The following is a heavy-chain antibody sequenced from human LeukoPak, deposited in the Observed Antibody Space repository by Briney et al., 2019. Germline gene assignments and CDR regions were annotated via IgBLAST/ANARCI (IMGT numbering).Heavy chain of an antibody. D-gene: IGHD5-18*01. CDR3: ARTDLGYSYGNPDY. V-gene: IGHV3-48*03. CDR1: GFTFSTYE. CDR2: ISSSGSTI. J-gene: IGHJ4*02. Sequence: PGGSLRLSCAASGFTFSTYEMNWVRQVPGKGLEWVSYISSSGSTIYYADSVKGRFTISRDNAKNSLYLQMNSLRAEDTAVYYCARTDLGYSYGNPDYWGQGTLVTVSS.